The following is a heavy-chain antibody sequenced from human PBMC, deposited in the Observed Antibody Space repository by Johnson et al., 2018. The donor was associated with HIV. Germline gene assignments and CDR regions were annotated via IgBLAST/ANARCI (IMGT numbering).Heavy chain of an antibody. Sequence: QVQLVESGGGVAQPGRSLRLSCAASGFRFSRYGMHWVRQAPGKGLEGVAVISIDGSTKYYADSVKGRFTISRDNSKNTLYLQMNILTVEDTALYYCARAPAWLRGFDIWGQGTMVTVSS. J-gene: IGHJ3*02. CDR2: ISIDGSTK. CDR3: ARAPAWLRGFDI. V-gene: IGHV3-30*03. CDR1: GFRFSRYG. D-gene: IGHD5-24*01.